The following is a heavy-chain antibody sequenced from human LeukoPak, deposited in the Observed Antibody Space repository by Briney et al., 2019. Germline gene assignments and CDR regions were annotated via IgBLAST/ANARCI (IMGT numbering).Heavy chain of an antibody. CDR2: TGLSSSYI. CDR3: ARERSYCSGATRSLDL. V-gene: IGHV3-21*01. J-gene: IGHJ5*02. D-gene: IGHD2-15*01. CDR1: GFSLSIYD. Sequence: PGGSLRLSCAASGFSLSIYDMVWVRQAPGKGLEWIASTGLSSSYIGYADSVKGRFTISRDNGENSVYLQMNSLRAEDTAVYFCARERSYCSGATRSLDLWGQGTLVTVS.